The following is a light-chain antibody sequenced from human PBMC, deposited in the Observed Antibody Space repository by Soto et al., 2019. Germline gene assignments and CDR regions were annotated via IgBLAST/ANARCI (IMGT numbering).Light chain of an antibody. CDR3: QQYNTYS. CDR1: QSISNW. V-gene: IGKV1-5*01. Sequence: DIQMTQSPSTLPASVVDRVTITCRASQSISNWLAWYQQKPGTAPKVLIYHASNLQSGAPSRFSGSGSETEFTLTIRSLQPYDFATYYCQQYNTYSFGQGTKVDIK. J-gene: IGKJ1*01. CDR2: HAS.